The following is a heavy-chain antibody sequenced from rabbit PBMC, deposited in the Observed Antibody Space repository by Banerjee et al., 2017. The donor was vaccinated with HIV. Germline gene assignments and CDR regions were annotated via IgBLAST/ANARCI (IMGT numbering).Heavy chain of an antibody. Sequence: QEQLEESGGDLVKPGASLTLTCKASGIDFSSYYYMCWVRQAPGKGLEWIACIYAGSNGNTYYASWAKGRFTISKTSSTTVTLQMTSLTAADTATYFCARATSSDYYGLNLWGQGTLVTIS. CDR3: ARATSSDYYGLNL. CDR2: IYAGSNGNT. J-gene: IGHJ4*01. D-gene: IGHD1-1*01. CDR1: GIDFSSYYY. V-gene: IGHV1S45*01.